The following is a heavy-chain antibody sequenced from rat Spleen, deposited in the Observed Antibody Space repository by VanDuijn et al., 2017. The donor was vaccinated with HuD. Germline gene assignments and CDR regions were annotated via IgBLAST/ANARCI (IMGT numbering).Heavy chain of an antibody. CDR3: ARDRYNPFDY. Sequence: EVQLVESDGGLVQPGRSLKLSCAASGFTFSDHAMAWVRQAPKKGLEWVATILYDGGSTYYRDSVKGRFTISRDNTKSSLYLQMDSLRSEDTATYYCARDRYNPFDYWGQGVMVTVSS. CDR2: ILYDGGST. CDR1: GFTFSDHA. D-gene: IGHD1-5*01. V-gene: IGHV5-20*01. J-gene: IGHJ2*01.